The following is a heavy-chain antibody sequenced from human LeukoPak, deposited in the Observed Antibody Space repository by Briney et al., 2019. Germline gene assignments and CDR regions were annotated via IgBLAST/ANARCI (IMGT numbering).Heavy chain of an antibody. CDR3: ARDGIERITIFGVVLSHDY. CDR1: EVSFSSYW. Sequence: GGSLRLSCTASEVSFSSYWMTWVRQAPGKGLEWVADIKEDGSEKSYVDSVKGGFTISRDNAQNSLYLQMNSLSAEDTAVYYCARDGIERITIFGVVLSHDYWGQGTLVTVSS. V-gene: IGHV3-7*01. CDR2: IKEDGSEK. J-gene: IGHJ4*02. D-gene: IGHD3-3*01.